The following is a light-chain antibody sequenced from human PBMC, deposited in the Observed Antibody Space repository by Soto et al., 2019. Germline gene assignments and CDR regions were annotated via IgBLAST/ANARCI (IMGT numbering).Light chain of an antibody. J-gene: IGLJ1*01. CDR3: CSYAGSSTPYV. CDR2: EGS. Sequence: LTQPASVSGSPGQSITISCTGTSSDVGSYNLVSWYQQHPGKAPKLMIYEGSKRPSGVSNRFSGSKSGNTASLTISGLQAEDEDDYYCCSYAGSSTPYVSGTGTKVTVL. CDR1: SSDVGSYNL. V-gene: IGLV2-23*01.